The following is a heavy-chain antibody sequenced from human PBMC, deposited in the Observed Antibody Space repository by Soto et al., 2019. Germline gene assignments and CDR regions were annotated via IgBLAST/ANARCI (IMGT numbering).Heavy chain of an antibody. Sequence: GGSLRLSCAASGFTFSSYGIHWVRQAPGKGLEWVALIWFDGSDKYYVDSVKGRFTISRDNSKNTVHLQMNSLRVEDTAVYYCARLYCSSSSCYSVGAFDIRGQGTVVTVSS. V-gene: IGHV3-33*01. CDR3: ARLYCSSSSCYSVGAFDI. CDR2: IWFDGSDK. CDR1: GFTFSSYG. J-gene: IGHJ3*02. D-gene: IGHD2-2*01.